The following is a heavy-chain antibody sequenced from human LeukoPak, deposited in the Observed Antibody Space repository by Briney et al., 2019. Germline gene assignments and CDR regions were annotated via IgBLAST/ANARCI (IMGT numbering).Heavy chain of an antibody. CDR3: ARDRTYCGGDCYSYGMDV. CDR2: ISAHNGNT. J-gene: IGHJ6*02. Sequence: ASVKVSCKASGYTFTSYGISWVRQAPGQGLEWMGWISAHNGNTNYAQKLQGRVTMTTDTSTSTAYMELRSLRSDDTAVYYCARDRTYCGGDCYSYGMDVWGQGTTVTVSS. V-gene: IGHV1-18*01. D-gene: IGHD2-21*02. CDR1: GYTFTSYG.